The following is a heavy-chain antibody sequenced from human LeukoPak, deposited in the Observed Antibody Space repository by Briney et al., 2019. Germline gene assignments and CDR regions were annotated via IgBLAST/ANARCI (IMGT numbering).Heavy chain of an antibody. CDR3: AREARGFWSGPFDY. D-gene: IGHD3-3*01. V-gene: IGHV3-7*03. CDR2: IKQDGGEK. J-gene: IGHJ4*02. CDR1: GFTFSSYW. Sequence: PGGSLRLSCAASGFTFSSYWMTWVRQAPGKGLEWVANIKQDGGEKYYVDSVKGRFTISRDNAKNSLYLQMNSLRAEDMAVYYCAREARGFWSGPFDYWGQGTLVTVSS.